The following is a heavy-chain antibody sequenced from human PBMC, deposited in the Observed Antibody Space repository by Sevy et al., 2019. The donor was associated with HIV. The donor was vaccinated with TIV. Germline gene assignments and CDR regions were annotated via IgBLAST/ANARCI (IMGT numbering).Heavy chain of an antibody. Sequence: GGSLRLSCAASGFTFSIYTMSWVRQAPGKGLEWVSTFCFGGSKIYYADSVKGRFTISRDNSRNTVYLQMNSLRADDTAVYYCAREGCTQPHDYWGQGPLVTVSS. V-gene: IGHV3-23*01. J-gene: IGHJ4*02. D-gene: IGHD2-8*01. CDR3: AREGCTQPHDY. CDR1: GFTFSIYT. CDR2: FCFGGSKI.